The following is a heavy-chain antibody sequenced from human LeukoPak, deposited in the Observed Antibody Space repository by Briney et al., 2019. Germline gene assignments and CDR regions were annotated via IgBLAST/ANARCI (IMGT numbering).Heavy chain of an antibody. CDR3: ARDRNDYSIPPYYGMDV. J-gene: IGHJ6*02. D-gene: IGHD4-11*01. Sequence: GGSLRLSCAASGFTFSSYSMNWVRQAPGKELEWVSSISSSSSYIYYADSVKGRFTISRDNAKNSLYLQVNSLRAEDTAVYYCARDRNDYSIPPYYGMDVWGQGTTVTVSS. CDR2: ISSSSSYI. V-gene: IGHV3-21*01. CDR1: GFTFSSYS.